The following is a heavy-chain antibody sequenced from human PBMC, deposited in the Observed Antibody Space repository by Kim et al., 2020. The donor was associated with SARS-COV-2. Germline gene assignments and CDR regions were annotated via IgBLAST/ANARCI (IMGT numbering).Heavy chain of an antibody. V-gene: IGHV1-18*01. CDR1: GYTFTNYA. Sequence: ASVKVSCKASGYTFTNYAISWMRQAPGQALEWMGWISGYNGNTDYAQKFQGRVTMTTDTSTTTAYMDLRGLRSDDTAVYYCARDELQPSYFDILRESPYSYAMDVWGQGTTVTVSS. CDR3: ARDELQPSYFDILRESPYSYAMDV. CDR2: ISGYNGNT. D-gene: IGHD3-9*01. J-gene: IGHJ6*02.